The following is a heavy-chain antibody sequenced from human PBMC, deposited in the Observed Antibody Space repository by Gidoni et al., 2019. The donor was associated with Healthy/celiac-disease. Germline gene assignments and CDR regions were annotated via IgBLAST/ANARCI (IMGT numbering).Heavy chain of an antibody. D-gene: IGHD3-16*01. Sequence: EVQLLESGGGLVQPGGSQRLSCAASGFPFRSYAMSWVRQAPGKGLEWVSAISGSCGSTYYADSVKGRFTISRDNSKNTLYLQMNSLRAEDTAVYYCAKAHHYDYHYGFDPWGQGTLVTVSS. CDR1: GFPFRSYA. J-gene: IGHJ5*02. CDR2: ISGSCGST. V-gene: IGHV3-23*01. CDR3: AKAHHYDYHYGFDP.